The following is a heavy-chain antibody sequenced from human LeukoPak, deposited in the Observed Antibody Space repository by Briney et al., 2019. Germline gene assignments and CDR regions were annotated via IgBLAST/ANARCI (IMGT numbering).Heavy chain of an antibody. Sequence: GGSLRLSCAASGFTFRSYAMSWVRQAPGKGLEGVSAISGSGGSTYYADSVKGRFTISRDNTKNTMYLKMNSLRAEDTAVYYCAKDWDCTSRSGCLSDYWGQGTLVTVSS. CDR2: ISGSGGST. CDR3: AKDWDCTSRSGCLSDY. CDR1: GFTFRSYA. D-gene: IGHD6-19*01. J-gene: IGHJ4*02. V-gene: IGHV3-23*01.